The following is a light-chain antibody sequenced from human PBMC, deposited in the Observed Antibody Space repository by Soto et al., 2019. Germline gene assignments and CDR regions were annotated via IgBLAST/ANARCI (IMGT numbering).Light chain of an antibody. V-gene: IGKV3-20*01. CDR3: QQYDDSRPSFT. Sequence: ESVLTQSPGTLSLSRGARATLSCRASQTVSSRYLTWYQHKPGQTPRLRIDGAAIRATGIPDRFSGSRSGADFRPTITRLEPEDSAVYYCQQYDDSRPSFTFGQGTKLEI. CDR2: GAA. J-gene: IGKJ2*01. CDR1: QTVSSRY.